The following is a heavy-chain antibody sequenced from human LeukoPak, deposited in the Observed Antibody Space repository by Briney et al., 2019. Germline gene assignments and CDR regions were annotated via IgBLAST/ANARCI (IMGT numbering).Heavy chain of an antibody. D-gene: IGHD7-27*01. CDR2: TRGSGSGMGSGS. Sequence: GGSLRLSCAASGFAFSDYSMNWVRQAPGKGLEWIANTRGSGSGMGSGSYYAGAVQGRFTISRDNAKNSLHLQMNSLRAEDTASYYCARDDNWGFDYWGQGALVTVSS. J-gene: IGHJ4*02. CDR1: GFAFSDYS. V-gene: IGHV3-21*05. CDR3: ARDDNWGFDY.